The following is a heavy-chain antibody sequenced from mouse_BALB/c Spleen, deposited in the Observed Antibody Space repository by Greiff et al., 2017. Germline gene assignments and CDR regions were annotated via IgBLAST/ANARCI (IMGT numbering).Heavy chain of an antibody. CDR2: IYPGDGDT. V-gene: IGHV1-80*01. CDR3: ARSAGTYFDY. Sequence: QVQLHQSGAELVRPGSSVKISCKASGYAFSSYWMNWVKQRPGQGLEWIGQIYPGDGDTNYNGKFKGKATLTADKSSSTAYMQLSSLTSEDSAVYFCARSAGTYFDYWGQGTTLTVSS. J-gene: IGHJ2*01. D-gene: IGHD3-3*01. CDR1: GYAFSSYW.